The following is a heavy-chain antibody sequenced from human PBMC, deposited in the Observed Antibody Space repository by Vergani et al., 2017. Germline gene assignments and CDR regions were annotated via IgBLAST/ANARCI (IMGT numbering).Heavy chain of an antibody. CDR1: GFTFSTYA. J-gene: IGHJ4*02. CDR3: GGEAGCCENFFDS. D-gene: IGHD3-16*01. Sequence: EVQLLESGGSLKQPGGSVRLSCAASGFTFSTYAMHWVRQAPGKGLEWVSALTGGGGRTYYADSFKGRFIISRDNSRDTLYLQMISLRPEDTATYYCGGEAGCCENFFDSGGQGTLVTVSS. CDR2: LTGGGGRT. V-gene: IGHV3-23*01.